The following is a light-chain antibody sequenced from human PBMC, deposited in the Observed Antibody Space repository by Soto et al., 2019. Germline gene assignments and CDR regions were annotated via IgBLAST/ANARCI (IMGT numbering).Light chain of an antibody. V-gene: IGKV3-20*01. Sequence: IVLTPSPGTLALSPGERATLSCRASQSVSNYLAWYQQTPGQAPRLLIYDASNRATGIPDRFSGSGSGTDFTLTISRLEPEDFAVYYCQQYGSSATFGQGTKVGIK. J-gene: IGKJ1*01. CDR3: QQYGSSAT. CDR1: QSVSNY. CDR2: DAS.